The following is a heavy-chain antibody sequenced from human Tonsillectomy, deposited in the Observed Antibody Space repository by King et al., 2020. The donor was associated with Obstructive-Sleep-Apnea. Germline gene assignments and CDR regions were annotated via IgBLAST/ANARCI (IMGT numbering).Heavy chain of an antibody. V-gene: IGHV4-59*01. CDR3: ARIVVVPAAMGWFDP. J-gene: IGHJ5*02. D-gene: IGHD2-2*01. CDR1: GGSISSYY. Sequence: QLQESGPGLVKPSETLSLTCTVSGGSISSYYWSWIRQPPGKGLEWIGYIYYSGSTNYNPSLKSRVTISVDTSKNQFSLKLSSVTAADTAVYYCARIVVVPAAMGWFDPWGQGTLVTVSS. CDR2: IYYSGST.